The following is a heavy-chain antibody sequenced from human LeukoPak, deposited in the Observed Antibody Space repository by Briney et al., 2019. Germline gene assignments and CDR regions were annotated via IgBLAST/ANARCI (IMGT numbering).Heavy chain of an antibody. J-gene: IGHJ6*02. CDR2: INPSGGST. CDR3: ARDPTGIAVAGRVRYGMDV. D-gene: IGHD6-19*01. CDR1: GYTFTSYY. V-gene: IGHV1-46*01. Sequence: ASVKVSCKASGYTFTSYYMHWVRQAPGQGLEWMGIINPSGGSTSYAQKFQGRVTMTRDMSTSTVYMEMSSLRSEDTAVYYCARDPTGIAVAGRVRYGMDVWGQGTTVTVSS.